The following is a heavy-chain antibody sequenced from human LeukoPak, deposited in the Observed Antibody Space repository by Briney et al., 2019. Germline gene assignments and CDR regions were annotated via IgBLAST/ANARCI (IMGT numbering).Heavy chain of an antibody. CDR2: ISAYNGNT. V-gene: IGHV1-18*01. Sequence: GASVKVSCKASGYTFTSYGISWVRQAPGQGLEWMGWISAYNGNTNYAQKLQGRVTMTTDTSTSTAYMELRSLRSDDTAVYYCARDGVLGGVVVPAAILVNDYWGQGTLVTVSS. CDR3: ARDGVLGGVVVPAAILVNDY. J-gene: IGHJ4*02. D-gene: IGHD2-2*01. CDR1: GYTFTSYG.